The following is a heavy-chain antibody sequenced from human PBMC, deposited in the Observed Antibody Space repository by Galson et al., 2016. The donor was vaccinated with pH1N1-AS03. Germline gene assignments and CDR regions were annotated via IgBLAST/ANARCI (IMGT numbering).Heavy chain of an antibody. D-gene: IGHD4-17*01. CDR2: INHSGNT. Sequence: ETLSLTCAVYVGSFSGYYWSWIRQPPGQGLEWIGEINHSGNTNYNPSLKSRVTISVDTSKNQFSLKLTSVTAADTAVYYCARAYGYGDYGIDYWGRGTLVTVSS. V-gene: IGHV4-34*01. J-gene: IGHJ4*02. CDR3: ARAYGYGDYGIDY. CDR1: VGSFSGYY.